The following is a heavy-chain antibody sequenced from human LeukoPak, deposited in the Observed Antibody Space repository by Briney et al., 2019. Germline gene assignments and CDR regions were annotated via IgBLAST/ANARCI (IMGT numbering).Heavy chain of an antibody. D-gene: IGHD1-26*01. CDR2: ITGVGGNT. CDR3: AKDPRSHSGSYEDY. CDR1: GFTFSSYA. J-gene: IGHJ4*02. Sequence: GGSLRLSCAASGFTFSSYAMHWVRQAPGKGLEWVSGITGVGGNTYYADSVKGRFTISRDNSKNTLYLQMNSLRAEDTAVYYCAKDPRSHSGSYEDYWGQGTLVTVSS. V-gene: IGHV3-NL1*01.